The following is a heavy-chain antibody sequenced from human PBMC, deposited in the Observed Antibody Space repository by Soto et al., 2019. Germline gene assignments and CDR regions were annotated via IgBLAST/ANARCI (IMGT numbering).Heavy chain of an antibody. CDR2: ISYDGSNK. D-gene: IGHD6-13*01. CDR3: ARGLGSSWFAVGY. J-gene: IGHJ4*02. CDR1: GFTFSRYS. V-gene: IGHV3-30*03. Sequence: GGSLRLSCAASGFTFSRYSMNWVRQSPGKGLEWVAVISYDGSNKYYADSVKGRFTISRDNSKNTLYLQMNSLRAEDTAVYYCARGLGSSWFAVGYWGQGTLVTVSS.